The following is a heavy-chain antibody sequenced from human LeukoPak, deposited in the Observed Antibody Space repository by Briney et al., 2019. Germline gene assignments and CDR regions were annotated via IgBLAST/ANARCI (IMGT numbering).Heavy chain of an antibody. Sequence: GESLKISCKGSGYSFTTNWIGWVRQVPGKGLEWMGIIFPADSDTRYSPSFQGQVTISADKSISTAYLQWSSLKASDTAIYYCARPPFNWGQGTLVTVSS. CDR2: IFPADSDT. CDR1: GYSFTTNW. CDR3: ARPPFN. V-gene: IGHV5-51*01. J-gene: IGHJ4*02.